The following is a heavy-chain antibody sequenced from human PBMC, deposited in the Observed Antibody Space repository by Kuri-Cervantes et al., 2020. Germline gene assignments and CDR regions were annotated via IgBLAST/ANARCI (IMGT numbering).Heavy chain of an antibody. V-gene: IGHV3-23*01. CDR2: ISGSGGST. Sequence: GGSLRLSCAASGFTFSSYAMSWVRQAPGKGLEWVSAISGSGGSTYYADSVKGRFAISRDNAKNSLYLQLSSLRAEDTAVYYCAREGEYSSSSGFDYWGQGTLVTVSS. J-gene: IGHJ4*02. CDR1: GFTFSSYA. D-gene: IGHD6-6*01. CDR3: AREGEYSSSSGFDY.